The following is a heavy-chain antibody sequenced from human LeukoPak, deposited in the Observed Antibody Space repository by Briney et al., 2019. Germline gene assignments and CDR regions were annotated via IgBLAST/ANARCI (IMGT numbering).Heavy chain of an antibody. J-gene: IGHJ4*02. CDR1: GFTFRSYG. V-gene: IGHV3-33*01. CDR3: ARDPGIWGSSTRFDY. D-gene: IGHD2-21*01. CDR2: IWDDGSNK. Sequence: PGGSLRLSCEASGFTFRSYGMHWVRQAPGKGLEWVAIIWDDGSNKYYADSMKGRFTISRDNSKNTLYLQMNSLRVEDTAVYYCARDPGIWGSSTRFDYWGQGTLVTVSS.